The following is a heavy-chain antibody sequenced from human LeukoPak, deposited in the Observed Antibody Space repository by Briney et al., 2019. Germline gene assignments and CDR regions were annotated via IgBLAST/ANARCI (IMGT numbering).Heavy chain of an antibody. V-gene: IGHV4-39*07. CDR3: ARGRSSGWPYYYHGMDV. CDR1: GGSISSGGYY. J-gene: IGHJ6*02. Sequence: PSETLSLTCTVSGGSISSGGYYWSWIRQPPGKGLEWIGEINHSGSTNYNPSLKSRVTISVDTSKNQFSLKLGSVTAADTAVYYCARGRSSGWPYYYHGMDVWGQGTTVTVSS. D-gene: IGHD6-19*01. CDR2: INHSGST.